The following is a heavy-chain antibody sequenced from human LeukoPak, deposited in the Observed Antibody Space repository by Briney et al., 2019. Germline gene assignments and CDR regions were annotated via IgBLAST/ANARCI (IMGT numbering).Heavy chain of an antibody. CDR1: GFTFSTYY. CDR3: ATAARGDNANEAH. V-gene: IGHV3-7*01. CDR2: IKYDGSGK. Sequence: GGSLRLSCAASGFTFSTYYMSWVRQAPGEGLEWLANIKYDGSGKSYVDSVRGRFTISRDNAKNSLYLQMNSLRVEDTALYYCATAARGDNANEAHWSQGTLVTVSS. J-gene: IGHJ4*02. D-gene: IGHD5-12*01.